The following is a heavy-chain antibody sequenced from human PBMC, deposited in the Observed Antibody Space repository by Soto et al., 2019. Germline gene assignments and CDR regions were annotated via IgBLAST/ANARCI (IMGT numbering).Heavy chain of an antibody. D-gene: IGHD6-13*01. V-gene: IGHV4-31*03. CDR3: ARESDSSSWFGYYGMAV. CDR1: GGSISSGGYY. CDR2: IYYSGST. J-gene: IGHJ6*02. Sequence: QVQLQESGPGLVKPSQTLSLTCTVSGGSISSGGYYWSWIRQHPGKGLEWIGYIYYSGSTDYNPSLKSRVTISVDTSQNQFSLKLSSVTAADTAVYYCARESDSSSWFGYYGMAVWGQGTTVTVSS.